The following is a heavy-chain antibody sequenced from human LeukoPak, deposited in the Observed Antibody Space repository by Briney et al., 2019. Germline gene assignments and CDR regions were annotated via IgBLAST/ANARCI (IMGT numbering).Heavy chain of an antibody. Sequence: SETLSLTCVVYGGSFSDYYWTWVRQPPGKGLEWIGEINHSGTTKYNPSLKSRVTMSVDTSKNQFSLKLSSVTAADTAVYYCARLYYYYDSSGYIFDYWGQGTLVTVSS. CDR1: GGSFSDYY. CDR3: ARLYYYYDSSGYIFDY. J-gene: IGHJ4*02. CDR2: INHSGTT. V-gene: IGHV4-34*01. D-gene: IGHD3-22*01.